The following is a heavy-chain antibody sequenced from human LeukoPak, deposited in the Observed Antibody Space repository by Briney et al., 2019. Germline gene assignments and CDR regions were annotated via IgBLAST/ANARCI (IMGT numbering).Heavy chain of an antibody. CDR1: GFTVSSNY. Sequence: PGGSLRLSCTASGFTVSSNYMSWVRQAPGKGLEWVTAIYSGGSIYYADSVKGRFTISRDNSKNTLYLQMNSLRAEDTAMYYCARIPGGNTAMVGYYFDYWGQGTLVTVSS. V-gene: IGHV3-53*01. CDR3: ARIPGGNTAMVGYYFDY. J-gene: IGHJ4*02. CDR2: IYSGGSI. D-gene: IGHD5-18*01.